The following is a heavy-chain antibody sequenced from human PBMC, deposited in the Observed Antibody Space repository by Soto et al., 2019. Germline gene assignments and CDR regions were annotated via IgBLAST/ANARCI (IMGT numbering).Heavy chain of an antibody. CDR1: GFTVSSKY. CDR3: AKDLWGQLLTEYIVGVQAGGFDL. V-gene: IGHV3-23*01. J-gene: IGHJ5*02. CDR2: ISGSGGST. Sequence: PGGSLRLSCAASGFTVSSKYMTWVRQAPGKGLEWVSAISGSGGSTYYADSVKGRFTISRDNSKNTLYLQMNSLRAEDTAVYYCAKDLWGQLLTEYIVGVQAGGFDLWGQGTLVTVSS. D-gene: IGHD2-2*01.